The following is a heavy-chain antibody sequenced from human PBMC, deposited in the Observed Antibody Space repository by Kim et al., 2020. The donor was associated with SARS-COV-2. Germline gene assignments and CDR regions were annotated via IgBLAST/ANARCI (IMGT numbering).Heavy chain of an antibody. D-gene: IGHD5-18*01. CDR3: ARASTWIQLWLGGY. CDR1: GYTFTGYY. J-gene: IGHJ4*02. CDR2: INPNSGGT. Sequence: ASVKVSCKASGYTFTGYYMHWVRQAPGQGLEWMGWINPNSGGTNYAQKFQGRVTMTRDTSISTAYMELSRLRSDDTAVYYCARASTWIQLWLGGYWGQGTLVTVSS. V-gene: IGHV1-2*02.